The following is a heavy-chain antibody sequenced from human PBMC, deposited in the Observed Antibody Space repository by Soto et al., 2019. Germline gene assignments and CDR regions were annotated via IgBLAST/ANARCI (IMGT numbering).Heavy chain of an antibody. V-gene: IGHV3-21*01. J-gene: IGHJ5*02. Sequence: EGSLRLSCAASGFTFSSYSMNWVRQAPGKGLEWVSSISSSSSYIYYADSVKGRFTISRDNAKNSLYLQMNSLRAEDTAVYYCVRETFDSGSYAVGWCEPWGKGTLCTASS. CDR2: ISSSSSYI. CDR3: VRETFDSGSYAVGWCEP. CDR1: GFTFSSYS. D-gene: IGHD1-26*01.